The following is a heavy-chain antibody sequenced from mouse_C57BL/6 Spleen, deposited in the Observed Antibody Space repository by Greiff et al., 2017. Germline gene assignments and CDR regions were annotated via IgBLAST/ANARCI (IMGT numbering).Heavy chain of an antibody. CDR1: GYTFTDYY. V-gene: IGHV1-19*01. CDR2: INPYNGGT. Sequence: EVQLQQSGPVLVKPGASVKMSCTASGYTFTDYYMNWVKQSHGKSLEWIGVINPYNGGTSYNQKFKGKATLTVDKSSSTAYMELNSLTSEDSAVYYCARIYYGNSWFAYWGQGTLVTVSA. J-gene: IGHJ3*01. CDR3: ARIYYGNSWFAY. D-gene: IGHD2-1*01.